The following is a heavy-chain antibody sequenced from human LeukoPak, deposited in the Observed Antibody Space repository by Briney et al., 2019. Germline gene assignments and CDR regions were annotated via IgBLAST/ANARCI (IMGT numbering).Heavy chain of an antibody. Sequence: GGSLRLPCAVSGFTFRTYWMSWVRQAPGKGLEWVANIKEDGSEQYYVNSLKGRFTISRDNVKNSLYLQMNSLRVEDSAVYYCARDSFETDIDYWGQGTLVTVSS. D-gene: IGHD1-14*01. CDR1: GFTFRTYW. CDR2: IKEDGSEQ. V-gene: IGHV3-7*03. J-gene: IGHJ4*02. CDR3: ARDSFETDIDY.